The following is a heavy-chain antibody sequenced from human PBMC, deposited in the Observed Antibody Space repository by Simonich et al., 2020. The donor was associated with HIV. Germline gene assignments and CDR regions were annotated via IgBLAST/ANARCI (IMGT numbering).Heavy chain of an antibody. Sequence: QVQLQQWGAGLLKPSETLSLTCAVYGGSFSGDYWSWIRQPPGKGREWMGEINNSGSTTPNPSLQGRVTISGDTSKNQFSLKLSSVTAADTAVYYCARGRKRWLQLHTGGAFDIWGQGTMVTVSS. V-gene: IGHV4-34*01. D-gene: IGHD5-12*01. J-gene: IGHJ3*02. CDR2: INNSGST. CDR1: GGSFSGDY. CDR3: ARGRKRWLQLHTGGAFDI.